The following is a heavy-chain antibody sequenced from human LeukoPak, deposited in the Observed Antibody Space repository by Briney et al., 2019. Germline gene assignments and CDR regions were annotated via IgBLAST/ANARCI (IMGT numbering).Heavy chain of an antibody. V-gene: IGHV3-15*01. Sequence: GGSLRLSCAASGFTFSNAWMSWVRQAQGKGLEWVGQIRSKTDGGTTDYAAPVKGRFTISRDDSKNTLFLQMNSLKTEDTAVYYCTTPPFYCGSTSCPLGDVWGQGTTVTVSS. CDR2: IRSKTDGGTT. D-gene: IGHD2-2*01. CDR3: TTPPFYCGSTSCPLGDV. CDR1: GFTFSNAW. J-gene: IGHJ6*02.